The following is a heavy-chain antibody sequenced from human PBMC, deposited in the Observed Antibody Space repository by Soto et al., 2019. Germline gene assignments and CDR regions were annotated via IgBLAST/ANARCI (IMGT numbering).Heavy chain of an antibody. CDR2: IYYSGST. V-gene: IGHV4-61*08. CDR3: ARIPVDTYMINWFDP. Sequence: SETLSLTCTVSGGSVSSGDYYWSWIRQPPGKGLEWIGYIYYSGSTNYNPSLKSRVSISLDTSKNQFSLRLTSVTAADTAVYYCARIPVDTYMINWFDPWGQGTRGTVSS. CDR1: GGSVSSGDYY. J-gene: IGHJ5*02. D-gene: IGHD5-18*01.